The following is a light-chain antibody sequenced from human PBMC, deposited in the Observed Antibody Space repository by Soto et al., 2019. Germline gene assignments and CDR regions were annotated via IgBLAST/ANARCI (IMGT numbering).Light chain of an antibody. J-gene: IGKJ4*01. CDR1: QGVSRK. V-gene: IGKV3-15*01. CDR3: QQYHTWPIT. CDR2: GAS. Sequence: DIVMTQSPATLSVAPGERVNFSCRAGQGVSRKLAWYQPKPGQAPRLLISGASTGATGIPARFSGSGSGTEFTLTISSLQSEDCAIYYCQQYHTWPITFGGGTKVDIK.